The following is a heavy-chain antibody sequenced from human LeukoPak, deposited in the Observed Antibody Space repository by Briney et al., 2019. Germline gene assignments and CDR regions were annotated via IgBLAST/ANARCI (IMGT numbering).Heavy chain of an antibody. Sequence: GRSLRLSCAASGFTFDDYAMHWVRQAPGKGLEWVSGISWNSGSIGYADSVKGRFTISRDNAKNSLYLQMNSLRAEDTALYYCAKEPTDTGITGMTDGSDDYWGQGTLVTVSS. CDR1: GFTFDDYA. V-gene: IGHV3-9*01. CDR3: AKEPTDTGITGMTDGSDDY. CDR2: ISWNSGSI. J-gene: IGHJ4*02. D-gene: IGHD1-20*01.